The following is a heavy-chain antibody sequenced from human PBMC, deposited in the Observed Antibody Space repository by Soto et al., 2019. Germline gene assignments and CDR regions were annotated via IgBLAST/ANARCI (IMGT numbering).Heavy chain of an antibody. V-gene: IGHV1-3*01. Sequence: ASVKVSCKASGYTFTSYAMHWVRQAPGQRLEWMGWINAGNGNTKYSQKFQGRVTITRDTSASTAYMELSSLRSEDTAVYYCAREGSTGTIEDYYYYMDVWGKGTTVTVSS. CDR1: GYTFTSYA. CDR3: AREGSTGTIEDYYYYMDV. D-gene: IGHD1-7*01. J-gene: IGHJ6*03. CDR2: INAGNGNT.